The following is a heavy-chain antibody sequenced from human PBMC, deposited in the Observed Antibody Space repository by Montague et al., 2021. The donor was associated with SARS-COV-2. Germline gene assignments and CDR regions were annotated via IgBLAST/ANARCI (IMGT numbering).Heavy chain of an antibody. V-gene: IGHV4-4*07. CDR3: ARVDSSGPGEY. D-gene: IGHD3-22*01. CDR2: LPHRKNT. J-gene: IGHJ4*02. CDR1: GGVELRRS. Sequence: SETLSLTCTVSGGVELRRSSEEHTSELGSPMEFVGRLPHRKNTKYNPSLQSRVTISVDTARNQFSLKLLSVTAADTAFYYCARVDSSGPGEYWGQGILVSVSS.